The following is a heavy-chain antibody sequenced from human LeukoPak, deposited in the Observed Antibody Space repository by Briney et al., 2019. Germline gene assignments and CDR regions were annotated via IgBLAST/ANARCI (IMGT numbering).Heavy chain of an antibody. V-gene: IGHV1-46*01. CDR3: ALDYDYVWGSYRYLGWFDP. J-gene: IGHJ5*02. CDR2: INPSGGST. D-gene: IGHD3-16*02. CDR1: GYTFTSYY. Sequence: ASVKVSCKASGYTFTSYYMHWVRQAPGQGLEWMGIINPSGGSTSYAQKFQGRVTMTRDTSTSTVYMELSSLRSEDTAVYYCALDYDYVWGSYRYLGWFDPWAREPWSPSPQ.